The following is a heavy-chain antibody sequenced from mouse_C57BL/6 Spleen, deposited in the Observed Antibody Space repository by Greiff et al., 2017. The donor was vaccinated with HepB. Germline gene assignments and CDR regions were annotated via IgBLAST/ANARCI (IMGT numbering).Heavy chain of an antibody. Sequence: EVKLMESGPGLVKPSQSLSLTCSVTGYSITSGYYWNWIRQFPGNKLEWMGYISYDGSNNYNPSLKNRISITRDTSKNQFFLKLNSVTTEDTATYYCAREGDYADFDNWGQGTTLTVSS. CDR1: GYSITSGYY. J-gene: IGHJ2*01. CDR3: AREGDYADFDN. D-gene: IGHD2-4*01. CDR2: ISYDGSN. V-gene: IGHV3-6*01.